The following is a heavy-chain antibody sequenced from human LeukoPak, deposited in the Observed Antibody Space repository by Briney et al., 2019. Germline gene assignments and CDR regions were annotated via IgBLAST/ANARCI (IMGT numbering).Heavy chain of an antibody. CDR2: ISSSGNII. J-gene: IGHJ4*02. CDR1: GFTFSDYY. Sequence: PGGSLRLSCAASGFTFSDYYMSWIRQAPGKGLEWISYISSSGNIIYYADSVQGRFIISRDNAKRSLYLQMSSLRAEDTAVCYCAGDAMGPGLAGYWGQGTLVTVSS. CDR3: AGDAMGPGLAGY. V-gene: IGHV3-11*01. D-gene: IGHD3/OR15-3a*01.